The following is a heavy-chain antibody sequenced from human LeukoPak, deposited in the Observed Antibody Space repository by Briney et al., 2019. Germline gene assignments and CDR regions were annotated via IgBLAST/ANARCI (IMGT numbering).Heavy chain of an antibody. CDR3: ARGPLYCSSTSCFRFGY. J-gene: IGHJ4*02. Sequence: GGSLRLSCAASGSTFSSYSMNWVRQAPGKGLEWVSSISSSSSYIYYADSVKGRFTISRDNAKNSLYLQMNSLRAEDTAVYYCARGPLYCSSTSCFRFGYWGQGTLVTVSS. V-gene: IGHV3-21*01. CDR2: ISSSSSYI. CDR1: GSTFSSYS. D-gene: IGHD2-2*01.